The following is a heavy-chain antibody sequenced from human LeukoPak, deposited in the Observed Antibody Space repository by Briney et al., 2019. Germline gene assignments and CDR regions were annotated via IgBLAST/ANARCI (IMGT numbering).Heavy chain of an antibody. V-gene: IGHV3-48*03. CDR1: GFTFSSYE. J-gene: IGHJ4*02. Sequence: GGSLRLSCAASGFTFSSYEMNWVRQAPGKGLEWVAYISSSGSTIYYADSLKGRFTISRDNAKNSLYLQMNSLRAEDTAVYYCARDGRWLRGIDYWGQGTLVTVSS. D-gene: IGHD5-12*01. CDR3: ARDGRWLRGIDY. CDR2: ISSSGSTI.